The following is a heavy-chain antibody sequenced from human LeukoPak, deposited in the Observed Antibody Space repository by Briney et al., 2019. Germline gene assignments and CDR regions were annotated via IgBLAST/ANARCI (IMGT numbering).Heavy chain of an antibody. V-gene: IGHV4-39*01. Sequence: SSETLSLTCTVSGGSISGSPYYWGWIRQPPGKGLEWIGSIYHSGSTYYNPPLKSRVTISVDTSKNQFSLKLSSVTAAHTAVYYCARHGDYYDCSGYYRRTYYFDYWGQGTLVTVSS. CDR2: IYHSGST. CDR1: GGSISGSPYY. J-gene: IGHJ4*02. D-gene: IGHD3-22*01. CDR3: ARHGDYYDCSGYYRRTYYFDY.